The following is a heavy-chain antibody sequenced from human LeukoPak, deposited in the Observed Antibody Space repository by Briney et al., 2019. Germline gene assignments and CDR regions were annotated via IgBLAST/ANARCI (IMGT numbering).Heavy chain of an antibody. CDR3: AREFQAAAEDY. D-gene: IGHD6-13*01. J-gene: IGHJ4*02. V-gene: IGHV1-3*01. Sequence: ASVKVPCKASGYTFTSYAMHWVRQAPGQRLEWMGWINAGNGNTKYSQKFQGRVTITRDTSASTAYMELSSLRSEDTAVYYCAREFQAAAEDYWGQGTLVTVSS. CDR1: GYTFTSYA. CDR2: INAGNGNT.